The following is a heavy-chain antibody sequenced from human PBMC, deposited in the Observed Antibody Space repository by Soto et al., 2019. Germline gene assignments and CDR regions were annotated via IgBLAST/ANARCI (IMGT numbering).Heavy chain of an antibody. CDR3: ARYFYGDYFVPLYAARKGHWFDP. V-gene: IGHV4-59*01. CDR2: IYYSGST. Sequence: QVQLQESGPGLVKPSETLSLTCTVSGGSISSYYWSWIRQPPGKGLEWIGYIYYSGSTNYNPSLKSRVTISVDTSKNQFSLKLSSVTAADTAVYYCARYFYGDYFVPLYAARKGHWFDPWGQGTLVTVSS. CDR1: GGSISSYY. J-gene: IGHJ5*02. D-gene: IGHD4-17*01.